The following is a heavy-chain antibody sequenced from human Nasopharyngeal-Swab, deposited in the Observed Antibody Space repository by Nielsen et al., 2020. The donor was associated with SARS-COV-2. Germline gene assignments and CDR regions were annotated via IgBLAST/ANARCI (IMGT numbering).Heavy chain of an antibody. V-gene: IGHV3-7*03. CDR1: GFTFSSYW. J-gene: IGHJ4*02. CDR3: ARAVAGATDY. CDR2: IKQDGSEK. Sequence: GESLKISCAASGFTFSSYWMSWVRQAPGKGLEWVANIKQDGSEKYYVDSVKGRFTISRDNAKNSLYLQMNSLRAEDTAIYFCARAVAGATDYWGQGTLVTVSS. D-gene: IGHD1-26*01.